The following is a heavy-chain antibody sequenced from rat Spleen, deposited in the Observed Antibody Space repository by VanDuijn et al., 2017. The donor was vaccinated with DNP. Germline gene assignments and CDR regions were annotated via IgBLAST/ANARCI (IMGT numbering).Heavy chain of an antibody. D-gene: IGHD1-3*01. V-gene: IGHV5-7*01. J-gene: IGHJ2*01. Sequence: EVQLVESGGGLVQPGRSLKLSCAASEFTFSDYYMAWVRQAPKKGLEWVAAVSSDGSSTYYRDSVKGRFTISRNNAKNTLYLQMDSLRSEDTATYYCARPNFGSPYYFDYWGQGVMVTVSS. CDR1: EFTFSDYY. CDR2: VSSDGSST. CDR3: ARPNFGSPYYFDY.